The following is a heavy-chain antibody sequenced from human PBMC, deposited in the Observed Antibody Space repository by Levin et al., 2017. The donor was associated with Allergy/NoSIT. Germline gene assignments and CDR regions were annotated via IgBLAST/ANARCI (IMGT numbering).Heavy chain of an antibody. Sequence: GGSLRLSCAASGFTFSNAWMSWVRQAPGKGLEWVGRIKSKTDGGTTDYAAPVKGRFTISRDDSKNTLYLQMNSLKTEDTAVYYCTTIPIAAADKHFDYWGQGTLVTVSS. CDR1: GFTFSNAW. V-gene: IGHV3-15*01. CDR3: TTIPIAAADKHFDY. D-gene: IGHD6-13*01. CDR2: IKSKTDGGTT. J-gene: IGHJ4*02.